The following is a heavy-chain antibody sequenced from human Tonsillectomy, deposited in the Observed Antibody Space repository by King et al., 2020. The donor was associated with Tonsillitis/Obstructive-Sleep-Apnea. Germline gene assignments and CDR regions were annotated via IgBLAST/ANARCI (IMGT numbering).Heavy chain of an antibody. CDR3: ARGRLRYYDSSGYTLGY. D-gene: IGHD3-22*01. CDR1: GYTFTGDY. V-gene: IGHV1-2*04. Sequence: QLVQSGAEVKKPGASVKVSFQASGYTFTGDYIHWVRQAPVQGLEWFGGINPNSWGPHYAQKFQGWVNMTRVLSISTAYMELSRLRSDDTAVYYCARGRLRYYDSSGYTLGYWGQGTLVTVSS. CDR2: INPNSWGP. J-gene: IGHJ4*02.